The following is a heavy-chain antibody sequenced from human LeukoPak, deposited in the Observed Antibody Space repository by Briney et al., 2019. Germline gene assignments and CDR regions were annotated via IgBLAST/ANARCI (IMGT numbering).Heavy chain of an antibody. D-gene: IGHD3-10*01. Sequence: PSETLSLTCTVSGGSISSSSYYWGWIRQPPGKGLEWIGSIYYSGSTYYNPSLKSRVTISVDTSKNQFSLKLSSVTAADTAVYYCARGPYGSGTSDYWGQGTLVTVSS. CDR3: ARGPYGSGTSDY. J-gene: IGHJ4*02. CDR2: IYYSGST. V-gene: IGHV4-39*07. CDR1: GGSISSSSYY.